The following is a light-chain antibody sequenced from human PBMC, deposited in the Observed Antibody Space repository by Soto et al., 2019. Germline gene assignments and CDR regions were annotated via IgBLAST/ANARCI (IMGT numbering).Light chain of an antibody. Sequence: QSVLTQPPSVAGAPGQRVTISCTGSSSNNGARYDVHWYQHLPGTAPKLLIFANTNRPSGVPDRFSGSKSGTSASLAITGLQAEDEADYYCQSYDNSLSAYVVFGGGTKVTVL. CDR1: SSNNGARYD. CDR3: QSYDNSLSAYVV. V-gene: IGLV1-40*01. J-gene: IGLJ2*01. CDR2: ANT.